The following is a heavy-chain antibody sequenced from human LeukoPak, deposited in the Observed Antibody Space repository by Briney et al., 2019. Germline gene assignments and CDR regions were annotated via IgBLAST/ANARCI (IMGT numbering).Heavy chain of an antibody. D-gene: IGHD1-26*01. CDR2: ISYDGRNK. V-gene: IGHV3-30*03. J-gene: IGHJ4*02. CDR3: ARQMTPHGNFDY. CDR1: GFTFNNYG. Sequence: GGSLRLSCAASGFTFNNYGMHWVRQAPGKGLEWVAVISYDGRNKHYPDSVKGRFTISRENAKNSLYLQMNSLRAEDTAVYYCARQMTPHGNFDYWGQGTLVTVSS.